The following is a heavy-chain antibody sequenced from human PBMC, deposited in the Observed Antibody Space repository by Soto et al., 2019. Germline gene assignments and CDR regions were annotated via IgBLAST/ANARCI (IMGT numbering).Heavy chain of an antibody. CDR3: TRDYYDSSGYYPKFDY. Sequence: ASVKVSCKASGYTFTYYTVHWVRQAPGQRIERKGWINAGDGNTKYSPNFQGRVTITKDTSACTVYMGLSSLISEDTALYFCTRDYYDSSGYYPKFDYWGQGTLVTVSS. V-gene: IGHV1-3*01. CDR1: GYTFTYYT. D-gene: IGHD3-22*01. CDR2: INAGDGNT. J-gene: IGHJ4*02.